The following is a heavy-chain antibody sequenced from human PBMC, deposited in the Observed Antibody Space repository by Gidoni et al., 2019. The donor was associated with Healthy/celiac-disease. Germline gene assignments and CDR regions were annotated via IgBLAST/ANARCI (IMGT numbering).Heavy chain of an antibody. CDR3: ARGTYYDFWSGPFDY. V-gene: IGHV3-30-3*01. D-gene: IGHD3-3*01. J-gene: IGHJ4*02. Sequence: QVQLVESGGGVVQPGRSLRLSCAASGFPFGSYAMHWVRQAPGKGLEWVAVISYDGSNKSYADSVKGRFTISRDNSKNTLYLQMNSLRAEDTAVYYCARGTYYDFWSGPFDYWGQGTLVTVSS. CDR2: ISYDGSNK. CDR1: GFPFGSYA.